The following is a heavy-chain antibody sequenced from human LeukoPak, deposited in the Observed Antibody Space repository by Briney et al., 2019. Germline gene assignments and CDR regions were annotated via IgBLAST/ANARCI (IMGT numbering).Heavy chain of an antibody. CDR2: IDQSGGRN. D-gene: IGHD3-16*01. Sequence: GGSLRLSCAASGFTFSRFWMNWVRQAPGRGLEWVANIDQSGGRNNYVDSVKGRFTISGDNAKNSLFLEMSSLRANDTAVYFCARDVEGGTFDIWGQGTTVTVSS. J-gene: IGHJ3*02. CDR3: ARDVEGGTFDI. V-gene: IGHV3-7*05. CDR1: GFTFSRFW.